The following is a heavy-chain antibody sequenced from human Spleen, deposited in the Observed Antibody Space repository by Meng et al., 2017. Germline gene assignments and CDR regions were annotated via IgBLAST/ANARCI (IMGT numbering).Heavy chain of an antibody. J-gene: IGHJ5*02. Sequence: GESLKISCAASGFTFSSYSMNWVRQAPGKGLEWVSSISSSSSYIYYADSVKGRFTISRDNAKNSLYLQMNSLRAEDTAVYYCARDRRMLIGTTGTTWKLGWFDPWGQGTLVTVSS. CDR3: ARDRRMLIGTTGTTWKLGWFDP. D-gene: IGHD1-1*01. CDR1: GFTFSSYS. CDR2: ISSSSSYI. V-gene: IGHV3-21*01.